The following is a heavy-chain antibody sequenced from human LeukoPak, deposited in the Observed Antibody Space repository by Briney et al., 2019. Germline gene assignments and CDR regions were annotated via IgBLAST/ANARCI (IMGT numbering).Heavy chain of an antibody. CDR1: GFTVSSNY. D-gene: IGHD3-3*02. J-gene: IGHJ6*03. CDR3: TKTKDIYGPSGYYYCMDV. Sequence: GGSLRLSCAASGFTVSSNYMSWVRQAPGKGLEWVSVIYSGGSTYYADSVKGRFTISRDNSKNTLYLQMNSLRAEDTAVFYCTKTKDIYGPSGYYYCMDVWGKGTTVSVSS. CDR2: IYSGGST. V-gene: IGHV3-66*01.